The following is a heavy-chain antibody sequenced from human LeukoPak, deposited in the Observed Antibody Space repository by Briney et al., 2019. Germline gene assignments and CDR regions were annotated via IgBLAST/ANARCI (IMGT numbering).Heavy chain of an antibody. CDR1: GGSISSGDYY. V-gene: IGHV4-30-4*01. Sequence: SETLSLICTVSGGSISSGDYYWSWIRQPPGKGLEWIGYIYYSGSTYYNPSLKSRVTISVDTSKNQFSLKLSSVTAADTAVYYCARESDYYYYGMDVWGQGTTVTVSS. CDR2: IYYSGST. CDR3: ARESDYYYYGMDV. J-gene: IGHJ6*02.